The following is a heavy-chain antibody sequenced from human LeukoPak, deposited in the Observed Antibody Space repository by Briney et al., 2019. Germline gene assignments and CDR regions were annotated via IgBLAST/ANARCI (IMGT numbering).Heavy chain of an antibody. D-gene: IGHD6-25*01. CDR2: ISSSGSSI. V-gene: IGHV3-11*01. Sequence: GGSLRLSCAASGFTFSDHYMSWIRQAPGKGLEWISYISSSGSSIYYADSVKGRFTISRDNAKNSVYLQMNSLRDEDTAVYYCARDVEKRLVLGRFDPWGQGSLVTVSS. CDR3: ARDVEKRLVLGRFDP. CDR1: GFTFSDHY. J-gene: IGHJ5*02.